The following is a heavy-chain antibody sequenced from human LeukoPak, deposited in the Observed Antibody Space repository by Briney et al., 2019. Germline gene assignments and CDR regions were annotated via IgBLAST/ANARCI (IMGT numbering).Heavy chain of an antibody. CDR2: IWYDGSNK. V-gene: IGHV3-33*08. Sequence: PGGSLRLSCAASGFTFSSYGMHWVRQAPGKGLEWVAVIWYDGSNKYYADSVKGRFTISRDNSKNTLYLQMNSLRAEDTAVYYCARDGRYSGSYYADYWGQGTLVTVSS. CDR3: ARDGRYSGSYYADY. J-gene: IGHJ4*02. D-gene: IGHD1-26*01. CDR1: GFTFSSYG.